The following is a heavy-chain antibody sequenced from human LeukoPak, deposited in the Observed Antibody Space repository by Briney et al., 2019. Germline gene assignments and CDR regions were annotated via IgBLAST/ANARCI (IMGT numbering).Heavy chain of an antibody. J-gene: IGHJ4*02. CDR2: ISSSSSYI. V-gene: IGHV3-21*01. Sequence: GGSLRLSCAASGFTFSSYSMNWVRQAPGKGLEWVSSISSSSSYIYYAASVKGRFTISRDNAKNSLYLQMNSLRAEDTAVYYCARGPYGSGSYYYWGQGTLVTVSS. D-gene: IGHD3-10*01. CDR1: GFTFSSYS. CDR3: ARGPYGSGSYYY.